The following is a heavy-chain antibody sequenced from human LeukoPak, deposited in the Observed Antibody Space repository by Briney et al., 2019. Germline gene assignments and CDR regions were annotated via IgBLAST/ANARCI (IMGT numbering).Heavy chain of an antibody. Sequence: GGSLRLSCAASGFTFSSYSMTWVRQAPGKGLEWVSSISSSSSYIYYADSVKGRFTISRDNAKNSLYLQMNSLRAEDTAVYYCASSREYTSMVSGFSDYWGQGTLVTVSS. D-gene: IGHD3-10*01. CDR1: GFTFSSYS. V-gene: IGHV3-21*01. CDR2: ISSSSSYI. J-gene: IGHJ4*02. CDR3: ASSREYTSMVSGFSDY.